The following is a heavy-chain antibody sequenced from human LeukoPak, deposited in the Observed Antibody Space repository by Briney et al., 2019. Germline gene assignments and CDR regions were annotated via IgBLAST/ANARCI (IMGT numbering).Heavy chain of an antibody. CDR3: ARLPGVVDFDS. Sequence: SETLSLTCAVYGGSFSGYYWTWFRQPPGKGLEWIGEINHTGSTNFIPSLRSRVTLPIDPSKNQISLQLSSVTAADTAVYYCARLPGVVDFDSWGQGTLVTVSS. CDR2: INHTGST. CDR1: GGSFSGYY. D-gene: IGHD2-21*01. V-gene: IGHV4-34*01. J-gene: IGHJ4*02.